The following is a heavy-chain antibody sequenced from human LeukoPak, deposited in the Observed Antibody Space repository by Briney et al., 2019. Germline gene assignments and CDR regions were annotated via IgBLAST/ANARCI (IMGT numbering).Heavy chain of an antibody. CDR3: VRDYESSGPQKNYFDF. CDR2: IIPIFDTA. CDR1: GGTFTSYT. D-gene: IGHD3-22*01. Sequence: SVKVSCKASGGTFTSYTLSWVRLAPGRGLEWMGRIIPIFDTADYTQRFQGRVTFTADKSTGTAFMELSSLRSEDTATYYCVRDYESSGPQKNYFDFWGQGTLVTVSS. V-gene: IGHV1-69*08. J-gene: IGHJ4*02.